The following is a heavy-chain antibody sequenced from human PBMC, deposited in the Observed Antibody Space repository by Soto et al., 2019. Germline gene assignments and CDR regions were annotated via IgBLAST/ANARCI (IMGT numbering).Heavy chain of an antibody. CDR3: AKDPGVVVAVGYFDY. V-gene: IGHV3-23*01. Sequence: GGSLRLSCAASGFTFSSYAMSWVRQAPGKGLEWVSAISGSGGSTYYADSVKGRFTISRDNSKNTLYLQMNSLRAEDTAVYYCAKDPGVVVAVGYFDYWGQGTLVTVSS. CDR2: ISGSGGST. CDR1: GFTFSSYA. D-gene: IGHD2-15*01. J-gene: IGHJ4*02.